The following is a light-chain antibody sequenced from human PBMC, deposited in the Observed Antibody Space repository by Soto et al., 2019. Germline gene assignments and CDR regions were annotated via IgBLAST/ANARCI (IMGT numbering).Light chain of an antibody. CDR3: QQYNNWPRT. CDR1: QSVSSD. CDR2: GAS. Sequence: EIVMTQSPATRSVSPGERATLSCRASQSVSSDLAWYHQKPGQAPRLLIYGASTRETGIPARFSGSGSGTEFTLTINSLKSEDFAVYYCQQYNNWPRTFGQGTKVDIK. V-gene: IGKV3-15*01. J-gene: IGKJ1*01.